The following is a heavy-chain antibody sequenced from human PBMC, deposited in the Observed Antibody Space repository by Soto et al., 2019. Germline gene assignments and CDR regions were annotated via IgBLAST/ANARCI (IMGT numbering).Heavy chain of an antibody. CDR2: IWYDGSNK. CDR1: GFTFSSYG. D-gene: IGHD3-10*01. CDR3: ASHLWFGELPNDY. Sequence: SLRLSCAASGFTFSSYGMHWVRQAPGKGLEWVAVIWYDGSNKYYADSVKGRFTISRDNSKNTLYLQMNSLRAEDTAVYYCASHLWFGELPNDYWGQGTLVTVYS. V-gene: IGHV3-33*01. J-gene: IGHJ4*02.